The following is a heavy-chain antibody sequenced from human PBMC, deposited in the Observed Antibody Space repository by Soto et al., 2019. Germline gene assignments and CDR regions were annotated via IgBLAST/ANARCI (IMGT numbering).Heavy chain of an antibody. J-gene: IGHJ5*02. CDR3: ARENYDFWSGYSFDP. CDR1: GGSVSSGSYY. Sequence: SETLSLTCTVSGGSVSSGSYYWSWIRQPPGKGLEWIGYIYYSGSTNYNPSLKSRVTISVDTSKNQFSLKLSSVTAVDTAVYYCARENYDFWSGYSFDPWGQGTLVTVSS. D-gene: IGHD3-3*01. V-gene: IGHV4-61*01. CDR2: IYYSGST.